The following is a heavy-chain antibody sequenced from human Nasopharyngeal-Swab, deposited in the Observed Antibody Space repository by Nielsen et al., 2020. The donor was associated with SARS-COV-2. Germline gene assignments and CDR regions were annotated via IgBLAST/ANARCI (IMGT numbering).Heavy chain of an antibody. Sequence: GGSLRLSCAASGVSVFTFSNYAMNWVRQAPGKWLEWVSGISGSGGTIYYVDSVKGRFTISRDNSRNSLYLHMSNLRAEDTAIYYCAEGYSSGWFPYEYWGQGTLVTVSS. CDR2: ISGSGGTI. V-gene: IGHV3-23*01. D-gene: IGHD6-19*01. CDR1: GVSVFTFSNYA. CDR3: AEGYSSGWFPYEY. J-gene: IGHJ4*02.